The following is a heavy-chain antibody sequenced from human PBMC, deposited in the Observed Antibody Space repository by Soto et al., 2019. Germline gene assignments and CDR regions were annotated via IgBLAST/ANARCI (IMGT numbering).Heavy chain of an antibody. CDR2: INHSGST. J-gene: IGHJ6*03. D-gene: IGHD2-2*01. Sequence: PSETLSLTCAVYGGSFSGYYWSWIRQPPGKGLEWIGEINHSGSTNYNPSLKSRVTISVDTSKNQFSLKLSSVTAADTAVYYCARGSRYCSSSICPRYSYYYMDVWGTGTMVTLSS. CDR1: GGSFSGYY. V-gene: IGHV4-34*01. CDR3: ARGSRYCSSSICPRYSYYYMDV.